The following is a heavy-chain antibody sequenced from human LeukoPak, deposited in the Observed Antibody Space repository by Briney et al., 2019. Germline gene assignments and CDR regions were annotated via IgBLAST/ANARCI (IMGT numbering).Heavy chain of an antibody. CDR3: ATSKGYYDSSGYQIDY. CDR2: ISGSGGST. CDR1: GFTFSSYV. V-gene: IGHV3-23*01. Sequence: GGSLRLSCAASGFTFSSYVMSWVRQAPGKGLEWVSAISGSGGSTYYADSVKGRFTISRDNSKSTLYLQMNSLRAEDTAVYYCATSKGYYDSSGYQIDYWGQGTLVTVSS. J-gene: IGHJ4*02. D-gene: IGHD3-22*01.